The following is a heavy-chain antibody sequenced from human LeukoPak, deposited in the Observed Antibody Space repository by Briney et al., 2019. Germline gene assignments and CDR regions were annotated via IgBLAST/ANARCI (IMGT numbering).Heavy chain of an antibody. V-gene: IGHV3-23*01. J-gene: IGHJ4*02. CDR2: ISGSGGST. CDR1: GFTFSSYA. D-gene: IGHD6-19*01. CDR3: AKSRSGRYEIDY. Sequence: GGSLRLSCVASGFTFSSYAMSWVRQAPGKGLEWVSAISGSGGSTYYADSVKGRFTISRDNSKNTLYLQMNSLRAEDTAVYYCAKSRSGRYEIDYWGQGTLVTVSS.